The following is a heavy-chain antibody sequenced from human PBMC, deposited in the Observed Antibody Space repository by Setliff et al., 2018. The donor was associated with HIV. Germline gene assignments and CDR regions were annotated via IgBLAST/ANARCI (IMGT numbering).Heavy chain of an antibody. Sequence: PGASLKISCTGSGYSFSSYWIGWVRQMPGKGLEFMGLLYPADSNIRYSPSFQGQVTISVDKSTTTAFLQWTSLGAADTAMYYCTRLWHENWGGVDYWGQGTLVTVSS. CDR3: TRLWHENWGGVDY. D-gene: IGHD3-16*01. J-gene: IGHJ4*02. V-gene: IGHV5-51*01. CDR2: LYPADSNI. CDR1: GYSFSSYW.